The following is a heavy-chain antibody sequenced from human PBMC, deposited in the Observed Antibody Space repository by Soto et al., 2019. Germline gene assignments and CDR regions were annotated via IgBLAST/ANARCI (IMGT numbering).Heavy chain of an antibody. CDR1: GGSIRRSDSC. CDR3: ARVLITSGPLEYSFDF. D-gene: IGHD3-16*01. Sequence: SETLSLTCSVSGGSIRRSDSCWSWVRQFPGKGLEWIAYITDSGRTDYNPSLKSRATISIDTSKNQFFLNLSSMTAADTAVYFCARVLITSGPLEYSFDFWCPGSLVTVSS. J-gene: IGHJ4*02. V-gene: IGHV4-31*03. CDR2: ITDSGRT.